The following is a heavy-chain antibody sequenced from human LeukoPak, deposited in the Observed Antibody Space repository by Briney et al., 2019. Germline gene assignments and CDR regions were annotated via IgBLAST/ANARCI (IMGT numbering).Heavy chain of an antibody. V-gene: IGHV1-2*02. D-gene: IGHD2-2*02. Sequence: ASVKVSCKASGYTFTGYYMHWVRQAPGQGLEWMGWINPNSGGTNYAQKFQGRVTMTRDTSISTAYMELSRLRSDDTAVYYCARDIVVVPAAIIPNEDYWGQGTLVTVSS. J-gene: IGHJ4*02. CDR3: ARDIVVVPAAIIPNEDY. CDR1: GYTFTGYY. CDR2: INPNSGGT.